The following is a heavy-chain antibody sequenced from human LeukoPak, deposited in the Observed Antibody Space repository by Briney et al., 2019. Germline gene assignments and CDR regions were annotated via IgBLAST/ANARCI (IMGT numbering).Heavy chain of an antibody. CDR1: GGSFSGHY. J-gene: IGHJ4*02. Sequence: PSETLSLTCAVYGGSFSGHYWSWIRQPPGKGLEWIGEINHSGSTNYNPSLKSRVTISVDTSKNQFSLKLSSVTAADTAVYYCARGVGATFGNWGQGTLVTVSS. V-gene: IGHV4-34*01. D-gene: IGHD1-26*01. CDR3: ARGVGATFGN. CDR2: INHSGST.